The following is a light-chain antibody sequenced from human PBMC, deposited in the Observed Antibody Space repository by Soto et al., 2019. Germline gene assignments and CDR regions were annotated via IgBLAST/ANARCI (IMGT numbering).Light chain of an antibody. CDR3: LQHNVFTRT. V-gene: IGKV1-5*03. Sequence: IQMTQSPSALSASVGDRVTITCRASQTISKWLAWYQQKPGKAPKXXIYKASTLESGVPSRFSGSGSGTEFTLTIGSLQNEDVATYYCLQHNVFTRTFGQGTKVDIK. J-gene: IGKJ1*01. CDR2: KAS. CDR1: QTISKW.